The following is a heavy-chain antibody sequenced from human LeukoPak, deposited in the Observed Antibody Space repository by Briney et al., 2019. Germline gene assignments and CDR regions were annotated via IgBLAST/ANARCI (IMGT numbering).Heavy chain of an antibody. J-gene: IGHJ4*02. V-gene: IGHV1-2*02. CDR2: INPNSGGT. D-gene: IGHD1-26*01. CDR1: GYTFTGCY. CDR3: ARDPYSGSYYMAYYFDY. Sequence: ASVKVSCKASGYTFTGCYMHWARQAPGQGLEWMGWINPNSGGTNYAQKFQGRVTMTRDTSISTAYMELSRLRSDDTAVYYCARDPYSGSYYMAYYFDYWGQGTLVTVSS.